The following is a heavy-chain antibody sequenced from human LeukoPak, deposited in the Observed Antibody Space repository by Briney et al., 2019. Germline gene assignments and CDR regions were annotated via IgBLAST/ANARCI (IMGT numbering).Heavy chain of an antibody. Sequence: SETLSLTCTVSGGSISSYYWSWIRQPPGKGLEWLGYIYYSGSTNYNPSLKSRVTISVDTSKNQFSLKLSSVTAADTAVYYCARRSSGSYYKTDYWGQGTLVTVSS. D-gene: IGHD1-26*01. V-gene: IGHV4-59*12. J-gene: IGHJ4*02. CDR1: GGSISSYY. CDR2: IYYSGST. CDR3: ARRSSGSYYKTDY.